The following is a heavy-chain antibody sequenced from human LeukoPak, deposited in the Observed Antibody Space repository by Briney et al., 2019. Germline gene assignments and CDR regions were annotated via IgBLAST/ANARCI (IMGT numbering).Heavy chain of an antibody. CDR2: ISNSGTT. CDR1: GDSVSSGGYY. V-gene: IGHV4-31*03. J-gene: IGHJ3*02. CDR3: ARDVVVTASPDAFDI. Sequence: SQTLSLTCTVSGDSVSSGGYYWTWIRQHPGKGLEWIGYISNSGTTSYNPSLESRVSISVDTSNNQFSLRLNSVTAADTAVYYCARDVVVTASPDAFDIWGQGTMVTVSS. D-gene: IGHD2-21*02.